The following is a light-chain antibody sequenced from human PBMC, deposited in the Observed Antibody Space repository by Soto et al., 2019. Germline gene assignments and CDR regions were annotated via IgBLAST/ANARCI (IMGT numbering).Light chain of an antibody. CDR3: QQYASSGT. V-gene: IGKV3-20*01. Sequence: EIVLTQSPGTLSLSPGERATLSCRASQSVSSNLAWHQQRPGQAPRLLIYGASTRATGVPARFSGGGSGTDFTLTISRLEPEDSAVYYCQQYASSGTFGQGTKV. CDR2: GAS. CDR1: QSVSSN. J-gene: IGKJ1*01.